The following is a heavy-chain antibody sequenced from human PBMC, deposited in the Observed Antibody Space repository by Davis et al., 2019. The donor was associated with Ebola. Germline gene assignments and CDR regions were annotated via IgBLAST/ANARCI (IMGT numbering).Heavy chain of an antibody. D-gene: IGHD2-2*01. CDR2: ISYDGSNK. CDR1: GFTFSSYT. Sequence: GESLKISCAASGFTFSSYTMSWVRQAPGKGLEWVAVISYDGSNKYYADSVKGRFTISRDNSKNTLYLQMNSLRAEDTAVYYCAKDPWVSSTSPNYYGMDVWGQGTTVTVSS. V-gene: IGHV3-30*18. J-gene: IGHJ6*02. CDR3: AKDPWVSSTSPNYYGMDV.